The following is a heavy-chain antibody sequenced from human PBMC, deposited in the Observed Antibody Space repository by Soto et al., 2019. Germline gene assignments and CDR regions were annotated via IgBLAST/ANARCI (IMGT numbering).Heavy chain of an antibody. V-gene: IGHV3-23*01. CDR2: ISGSGGST. J-gene: IGHJ2*01. D-gene: IGHD4-4*01. CDR1: GFTFSSYA. CDR3: ARPLWRNDYNWGYFDL. Sequence: GGSLRLSCAASGFTFSSYAMSWVRQAPGKGLEWVSAISGSGGSTYYADSVKGRFTISRDNSKNTLYLQMNSLRAEDTAVYYCARPLWRNDYNWGYFDLWGRAPLVTVSS.